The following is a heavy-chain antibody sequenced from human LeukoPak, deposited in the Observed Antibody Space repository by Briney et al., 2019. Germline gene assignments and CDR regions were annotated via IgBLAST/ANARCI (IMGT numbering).Heavy chain of an antibody. V-gene: IGHV4-59*08. CDR1: GGSISSYY. Sequence: KPSETLSLTCTVSGGSISSYYWSWIRQPPGKGLEWIGYIYYSGSTNYNPSLKSRVTISVDTSNNQFSLKLSSVTAADTAVYYCARQAPQYYYYYGMDVWGQGTTVTVS. CDR2: IYYSGST. CDR3: ARQAPQYYYYYGMDV. J-gene: IGHJ6*02.